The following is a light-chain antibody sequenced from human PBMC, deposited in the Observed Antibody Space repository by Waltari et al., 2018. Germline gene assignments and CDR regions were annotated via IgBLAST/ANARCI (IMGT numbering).Light chain of an antibody. CDR2: RTD. Sequence: QTVVTQEPSLTVSPGGTVTLTCASSTGAVTSGHYPNWIQQKPGQAPRTLIYRTDKKGSWTPARFSCSLLGAKSALTLSGAQPEDEAEYYCLLYFGGVYWVFGGGTKLTVL. CDR1: TGAVTSGHY. J-gene: IGLJ3*02. V-gene: IGLV7-43*01. CDR3: LLYFGGVYWV.